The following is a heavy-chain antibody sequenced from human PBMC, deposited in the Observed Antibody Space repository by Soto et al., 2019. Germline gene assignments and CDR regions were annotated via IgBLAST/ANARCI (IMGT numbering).Heavy chain of an antibody. CDR2: IIPIFGTA. CDR3: ARDSGGTTVAFGMDV. J-gene: IGHJ6*02. CDR1: GGTFSSYA. Sequence: QVQLVQSGAEVKKPGSSVKVSCKASGGTFSSYAISWVRQAPGQGLEWLGGIIPIFGTANYAQKFQCRVSITADESTSTAYMELSSLRSEDTAVYYCARDSGGTTVAFGMDVWGQGTTVTVYS. D-gene: IGHD4-17*01. V-gene: IGHV1-69*01.